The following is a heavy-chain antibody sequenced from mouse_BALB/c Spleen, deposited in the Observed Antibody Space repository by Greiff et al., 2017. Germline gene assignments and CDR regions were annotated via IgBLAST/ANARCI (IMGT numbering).Heavy chain of an antibody. CDR1: GYAFSSYW. J-gene: IGHJ4*01. CDR2: IYPGDGDT. Sequence: QVQLLQSGAELVRPGSSVKISCKASGYAFSSYWMNWVKQRPGQGLEWIGQIYPGDGDTNYNGKFKGKATLTADKSSSTAYMQLSSLTSEDSAVYFWAKTDRYDGDYYAMDYWGQGTSVTGSS. V-gene: IGHV1-80*01. D-gene: IGHD2-14*01. CDR3: AKTDRYDGDYYAMDY.